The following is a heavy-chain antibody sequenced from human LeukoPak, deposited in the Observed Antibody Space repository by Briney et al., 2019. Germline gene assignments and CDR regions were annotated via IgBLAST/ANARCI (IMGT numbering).Heavy chain of an antibody. J-gene: IGHJ4*02. CDR1: EYSSATYW. D-gene: IGHD2-15*01. Sequence: GVPLKISCQGSEYSSATYWIGWARQMPGQGLEWMGIIFPGDSDTRYSPSFQGQVTISADKSISTAYLQWSSLKASDTAIYYCASEYCSGGNCYFDYWGQGTLVTVSS. V-gene: IGHV5-51*01. CDR2: IFPGDSDT. CDR3: ASEYCSGGNCYFDY.